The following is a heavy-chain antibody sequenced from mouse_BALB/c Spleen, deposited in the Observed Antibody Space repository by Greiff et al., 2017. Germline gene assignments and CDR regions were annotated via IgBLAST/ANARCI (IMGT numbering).Heavy chain of an antibody. J-gene: IGHJ4*01. CDR1: GFNIKDTY. CDR3: ASPPHGTMDY. Sequence: EVQLQESGAELVKPGASVKLSCTASGFNIKDTYMHWVKQRPEQGLEWIGRIDPANGNTKYDPKFQGKATITADTSSNTAYLQLSSLTSEDTAVYYCASPPHGTMDYWGQGTSVTVSS. CDR2: IDPANGNT. V-gene: IGHV14-3*02.